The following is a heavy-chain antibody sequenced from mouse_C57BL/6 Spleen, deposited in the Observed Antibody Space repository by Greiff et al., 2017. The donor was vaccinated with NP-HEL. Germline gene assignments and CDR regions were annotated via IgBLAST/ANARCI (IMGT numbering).Heavy chain of an antibody. Sequence: ESGPGLVKPSQSLSLTCSVTGYSITSGYYWNWIRQFPGNKLEWMGYISYDGSNNYNPSLKNRISITRDTSKNQFFLKLNSVTTEDTATYYCARVTGLRFDYWGQSTTLTVSS. J-gene: IGHJ2*01. V-gene: IGHV3-6*01. CDR1: GYSITSGYY. CDR3: ARVTGLRFDY. CDR2: ISYDGSN. D-gene: IGHD2-4*01.